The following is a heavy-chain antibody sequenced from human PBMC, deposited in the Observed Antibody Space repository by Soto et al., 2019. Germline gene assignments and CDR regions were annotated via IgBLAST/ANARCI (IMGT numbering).Heavy chain of an antibody. CDR1: GGSSSGYY. CDR2: INHSGST. V-gene: IGHV4-34*01. D-gene: IGHD3-16*02. CDR3: ARLITFGGVIVILNAFDI. Sequence: SETLSLTCAVYGGSSSGYYWSWIRQPPGKGLEWIGEINHSGSTNYNPSLKSRVTISVDTSENQFSLKLSSVTAADTAVYYCARLITFGGVIVILNAFDIWGQGTMVTVSS. J-gene: IGHJ3*02.